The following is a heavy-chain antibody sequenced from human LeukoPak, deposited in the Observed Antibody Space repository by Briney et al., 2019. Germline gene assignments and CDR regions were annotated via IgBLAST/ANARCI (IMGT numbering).Heavy chain of an antibody. CDR2: ISAYNGNT. Sequence: ASVKVSCKASGYTFTSYGISWVRPAPGQGLEWMGWISAYNGNTNYAQKLQGRVTMATDTSTSTAYMELRSLRSDDTAVYYCARGPEGFDWLPRVDPWGQGTLVTVSS. CDR3: ARGPEGFDWLPRVDP. V-gene: IGHV1-18*04. J-gene: IGHJ5*02. D-gene: IGHD3-9*01. CDR1: GYTFTSYG.